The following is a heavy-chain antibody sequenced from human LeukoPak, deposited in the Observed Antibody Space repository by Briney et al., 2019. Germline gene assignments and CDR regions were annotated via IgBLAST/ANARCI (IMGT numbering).Heavy chain of an antibody. CDR1: GFTFSDYW. D-gene: IGHD6-13*01. CDR2: ITSDGSNT. Sequence: GGSLRLSCAASGFTFSDYWMHWVRQAPGKGLVWVSRITSDGSNTMYADSVKGRFTISRDNVKNTLYLQMNSLRVEDTAVYYCARDSEAVAGDFDYWGQGTLVTVSS. CDR3: ARDSEAVAGDFDY. J-gene: IGHJ4*02. V-gene: IGHV3-74*03.